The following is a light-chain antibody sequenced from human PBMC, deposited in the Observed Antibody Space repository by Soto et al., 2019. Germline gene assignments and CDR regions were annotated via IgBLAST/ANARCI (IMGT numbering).Light chain of an antibody. CDR1: QSVTSN. CDR3: QQYNNWHPST. J-gene: IGKJ5*01. V-gene: IGKV3D-15*01. CDR2: AAS. Sequence: EIVLTQSPDTLAVSPGEVSTLSCLAIQSVTSNLAWYQQKRRQAPRLPIYAASTSATGVPARFSGSGSGTEFTLTISSLQSEDFAVYYCQQYNNWHPSTFGQGTRLEIK.